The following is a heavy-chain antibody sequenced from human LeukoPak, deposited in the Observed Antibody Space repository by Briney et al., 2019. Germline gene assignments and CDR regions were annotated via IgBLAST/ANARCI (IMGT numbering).Heavy chain of an antibody. Sequence: PGGSLRLSCAASGFTFSDHYMDWVRQAPGKGLEWVGRNRNKANSYSTECAASVKGRFTISRDDSKNSLYLQMNSLKTEDTAMYYCARGNGYDWGSFDSWGQGTLVTVSS. CDR3: ARGNGYDWGSFDS. CDR1: GFTFSDHY. V-gene: IGHV3-72*01. D-gene: IGHD5-12*01. J-gene: IGHJ4*02. CDR2: NRNKANSYST.